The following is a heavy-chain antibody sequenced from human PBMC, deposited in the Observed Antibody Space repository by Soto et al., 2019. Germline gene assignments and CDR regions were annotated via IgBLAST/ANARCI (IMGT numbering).Heavy chain of an antibody. V-gene: IGHV3-33*01. CDR1: GFTFRSYG. J-gene: IGHJ6*02. CDR3: ARDRLVPYGYGMDV. D-gene: IGHD2-2*01. Sequence: QMQLVESGGGVVQPGRSLRLSCAASGFTFRSYGIHWVRQAPGKGLEWVALIWFDGSKKYYVDSVKGRFAVSRDNSKNTLYLQMNRLRGEDTAVYYCARDRLVPYGYGMDVWGQGTTVTVSS. CDR2: IWFDGSKK.